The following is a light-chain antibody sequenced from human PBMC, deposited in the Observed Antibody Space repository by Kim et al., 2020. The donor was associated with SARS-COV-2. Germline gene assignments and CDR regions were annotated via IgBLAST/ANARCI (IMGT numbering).Light chain of an antibody. CDR1: QGISNY. J-gene: IGKJ1*01. CDR2: AAS. CDR3: QKYDTAPWT. Sequence: DIQMTQSPSSLSASVGDGVTITCRASQGISNYLAWYQQKPGEAPKLLIYAASTLQFGVSTRFSGSGSGTEFTLTFSDLQPEDVATYYCQKYDTAPWTFGHGTKVDIK. V-gene: IGKV1-27*01.